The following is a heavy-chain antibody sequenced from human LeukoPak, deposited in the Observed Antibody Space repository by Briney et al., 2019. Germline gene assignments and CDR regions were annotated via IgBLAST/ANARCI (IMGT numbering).Heavy chain of an antibody. CDR2: IYYSGST. D-gene: IGHD3-10*01. CDR1: GGSISSGDYY. V-gene: IGHV4-30-4*01. J-gene: IGHJ6*02. CDR3: ARDPKYYYGSGSSPHWV. Sequence: SETLSLTCTVSGGSISSGDYYWSWIRQPPGKGLEWIGYIYYSGSTYYNPSLKSRVTISVDTSKNQFSLKLSSVTAADTAVYYRARDPKYYYGSGSSPHWVWGQGTTVTVSS.